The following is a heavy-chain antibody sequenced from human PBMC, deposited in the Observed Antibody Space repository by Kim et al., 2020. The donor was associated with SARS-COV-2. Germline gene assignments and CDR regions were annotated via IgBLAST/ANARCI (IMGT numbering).Heavy chain of an antibody. V-gene: IGHV3-23*01. J-gene: IGHJ4*02. Sequence: TISRDNSKNTLYLQMNSLRAEDTAVYYCAKDARGIVGVPAAIGGGNYFDYWGQGTLVTVSS. CDR3: AKDARGIVGVPAAIGGGNYFDY. D-gene: IGHD2-2*01.